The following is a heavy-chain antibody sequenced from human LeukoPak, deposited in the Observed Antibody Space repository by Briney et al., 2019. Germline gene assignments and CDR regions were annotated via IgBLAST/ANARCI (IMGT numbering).Heavy chain of an antibody. D-gene: IGHD2-15*01. J-gene: IGHJ3*02. CDR2: ISSSSYI. V-gene: IGHV3-21*01. CDR3: ARESWWAERAFDI. Sequence: PGGSLRLSCAASGFTLSSYSMNWVRQAPGKGLGWVSSISSSSYIYYADSVKGRFTISRDNAKNSLYLQMNSLRAEDTAVYYCARESWWAERAFDIWGQGTMVTVSS. CDR1: GFTLSSYS.